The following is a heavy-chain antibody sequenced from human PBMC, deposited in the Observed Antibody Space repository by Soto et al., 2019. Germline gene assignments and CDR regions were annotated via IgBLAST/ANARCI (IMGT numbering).Heavy chain of an antibody. J-gene: IGHJ6*02. Sequence: PSETLSLTCTVSGGSISSYYWSWIRQPPGKGLEWIGYIYYSGSTNYNPSLKSRVTISVDTSKNQFSLKLSSVTAADTAVYYCARDLSVGYSYGYDYYYGMDVWGQGTTVTVSS. CDR2: IYYSGST. D-gene: IGHD5-18*01. V-gene: IGHV4-59*01. CDR3: ARDLSVGYSYGYDYYYGMDV. CDR1: GGSISSYY.